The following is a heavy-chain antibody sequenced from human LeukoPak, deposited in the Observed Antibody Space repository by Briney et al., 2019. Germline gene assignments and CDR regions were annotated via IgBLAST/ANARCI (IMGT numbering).Heavy chain of an antibody. CDR1: GGSLSGYY. J-gene: IGHJ6*02. D-gene: IGHD3-3*01. V-gene: IGHV4-34*01. Sequence: SETLSLTCAVYGGSLSGYYWSWIRQPPGKGLEWIGEINHSGSTNYNPSLKSRVTISVDTSKNQFSLKLSSVTAADTAVYYCARRTYYDFWSGRYYYGMDVWGQGTTVTVSS. CDR2: INHSGST. CDR3: ARRTYYDFWSGRYYYGMDV.